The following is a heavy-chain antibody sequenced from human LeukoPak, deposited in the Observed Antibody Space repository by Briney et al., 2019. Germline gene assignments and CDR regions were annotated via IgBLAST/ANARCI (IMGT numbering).Heavy chain of an antibody. CDR1: GGSLGSSIYH. Sequence: PSETLSLPCTGSGGSLGSSIYHWVWIRHPPGKGLEWIGSIYYNGDTYYGPSHQSRVSISVATSKNQFSLRLSSVCAADTAVYYGASERLSYYYMDAWGKGTTGTVS. CDR3: ASERLSYYYMDA. V-gene: IGHV4-39*07. J-gene: IGHJ6*03. CDR2: IYYNGDT.